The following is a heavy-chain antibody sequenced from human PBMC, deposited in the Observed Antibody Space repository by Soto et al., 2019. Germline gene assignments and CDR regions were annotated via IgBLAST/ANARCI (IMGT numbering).Heavy chain of an antibody. V-gene: IGHV1-8*01. D-gene: IGHD3-16*02. Sequence: ASVKVSCKASGYTFTSYDINWVRQATGQGLEWMGWMNPYSGNTDYAQKLQGRVTMSRNTSTSTAYMELRSLRSEDTAVYYCARVRELSLATINRYYFDYWGQGTLDTVSS. CDR2: MNPYSGNT. CDR3: ARVRELSLATINRYYFDY. CDR1: GYTFTSYD. J-gene: IGHJ4*02.